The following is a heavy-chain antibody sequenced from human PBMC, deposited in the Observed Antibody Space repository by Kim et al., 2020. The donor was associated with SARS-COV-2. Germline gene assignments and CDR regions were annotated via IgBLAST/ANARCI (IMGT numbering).Heavy chain of an antibody. Sequence: SETLSLTCSVSGGSISRSSYYWAWIRQPPGKGLEWIGNIYYSGNTYYNPSLKSRVTISVDTSKNQFSLKLSSVTAANTAVFYCARHRGYCCAGSCFFDYLGQGTLVTVSS. CDR2: IYYSGNT. J-gene: IGHJ4*02. CDR3: ARHRGYCCAGSCFFDY. V-gene: IGHV4-39*01. D-gene: IGHD2-15*01. CDR1: GGSISRSSYY.